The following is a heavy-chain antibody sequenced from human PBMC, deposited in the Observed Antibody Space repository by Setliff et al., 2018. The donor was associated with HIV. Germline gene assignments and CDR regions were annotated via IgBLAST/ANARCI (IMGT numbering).Heavy chain of an antibody. J-gene: IGHJ4*02. V-gene: IGHV1-2*04. Sequence: GASVKVSCKASGYTFTGYYVHWVRQAPGLWLEWMGWINPNSGGTNYAHNFQGWVTMARDTSISTAYMELNSLRSEDTAMYYCATLDYYGSQTYNLALHYWGQGTLVTVSS. D-gene: IGHD3-10*01. CDR3: ATLDYYGSQTYNLALHY. CDR2: INPNSGGT. CDR1: GYTFTGYY.